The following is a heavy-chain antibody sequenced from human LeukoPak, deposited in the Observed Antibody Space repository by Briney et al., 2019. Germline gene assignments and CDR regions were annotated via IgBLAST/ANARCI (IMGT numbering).Heavy chain of an antibody. D-gene: IGHD5-12*01. J-gene: IGHJ4*02. V-gene: IGHV4-34*01. CDR3: ARHVYSGYEGMWLIDY. CDR2: INHSGST. CDR1: GGSFSGYY. Sequence: SETLSLTCAVYGGSFSGYYWSWIRQPPGKGLEWIGEINHSGSTNYNPSLKSRVTISVDTSKNQFSLKLSSVTAADTAVYYCARHVYSGYEGMWLIDYWGQGTLVTVSS.